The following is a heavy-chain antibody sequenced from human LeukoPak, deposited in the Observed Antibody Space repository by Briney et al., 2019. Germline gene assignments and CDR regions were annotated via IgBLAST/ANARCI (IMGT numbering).Heavy chain of an antibody. Sequence: PGGSLRLSCVASGFTFSSPWMSWVRQAPGKGLEWVANISPDGSTIYYVDSVKGRVTISRDNAQNSLYLQMNSLRAEDTAVYYCAKDLIIVVVPAAIPGGRDYWGQGTLVTVSS. J-gene: IGHJ4*02. CDR2: ISPDGSTI. V-gene: IGHV3-7*03. CDR3: AKDLIIVVVPAAIPGGRDY. D-gene: IGHD2-2*02. CDR1: GFTFSSPW.